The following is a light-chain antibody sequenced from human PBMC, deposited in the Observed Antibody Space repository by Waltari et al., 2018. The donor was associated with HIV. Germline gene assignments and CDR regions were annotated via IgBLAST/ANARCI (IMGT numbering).Light chain of an antibody. V-gene: IGLV2-8*01. CDR3: SSYAPTNNFYVL. Sequence: QSALTQPPSASGSPGQSVTISCTGTSSDLGGYNYVSWSQQHPGKAPKLIMTEVTKRPSGVPDRFSGSKSGNTASLTVSGLQAEDEAHYYCSSYAPTNNFYVLFGGGTALTVL. CDR1: SSDLGGYNY. CDR2: EVT. J-gene: IGLJ2*01.